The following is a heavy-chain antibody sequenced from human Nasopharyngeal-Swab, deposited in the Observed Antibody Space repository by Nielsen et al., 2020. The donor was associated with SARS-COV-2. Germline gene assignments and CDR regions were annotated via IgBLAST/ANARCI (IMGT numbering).Heavy chain of an antibody. J-gene: IGHJ3*02. Sequence: GGSLRLSCAASGFTFSSYSMNWVRQAPGKGLEWVSYISSSSSTIYYADSVKGRFTISRDNSQNTLYLQMSGLRAEDTAIYYCAKQSGEDIWGQGTMVTVSS. CDR2: ISSSSSTI. D-gene: IGHD3-16*01. V-gene: IGHV3-48*01. CDR1: GFTFSSYS. CDR3: AKQSGEDI.